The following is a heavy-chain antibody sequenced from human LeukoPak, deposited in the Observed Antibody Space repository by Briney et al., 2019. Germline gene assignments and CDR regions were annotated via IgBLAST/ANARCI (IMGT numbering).Heavy chain of an antibody. Sequence: GGSLRLSCAASGFTFSSYSMNWVRQAPGKGLEWVSSISSSSSYIYYADSEKGRFTISRDNAKNSLYLQMNSLRAEDTAVYYCARDLVGYSSRNSDYWGQGTLVTVSS. CDR1: GFTFSSYS. V-gene: IGHV3-21*01. CDR3: ARDLVGYSSRNSDY. D-gene: IGHD6-13*01. CDR2: ISSSSSYI. J-gene: IGHJ4*02.